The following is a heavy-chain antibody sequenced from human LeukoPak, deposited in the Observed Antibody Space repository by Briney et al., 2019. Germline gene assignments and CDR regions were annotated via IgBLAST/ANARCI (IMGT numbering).Heavy chain of an antibody. J-gene: IGHJ4*02. CDR3: ARTRSYYDILTGSRQPDYFDY. Sequence: SETLSLTCTVSGVSISSSNYYWGWIRQPPGKGLEWIGSIYYSGSTYYNPSLKSRVTISVHTSKNHFSLKLSSVTAADTAVYYCARTRSYYDILTGSRQPDYFDYWGQGTLVTVSS. V-gene: IGHV4-39*01. D-gene: IGHD3-9*01. CDR2: IYYSGST. CDR1: GVSISSSNYY.